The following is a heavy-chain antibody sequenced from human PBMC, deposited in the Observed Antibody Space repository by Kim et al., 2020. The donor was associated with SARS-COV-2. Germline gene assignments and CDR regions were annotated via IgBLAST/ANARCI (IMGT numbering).Heavy chain of an antibody. J-gene: IGHJ4*02. CDR2: IIPIFGTA. Sequence: SVKVSCKASGGTFSNYAISWVRQAPGQGLEWMGGIIPIFGTANYAQKFQGRVTITADESTSTVYMELSSLRSEDTAVYYWSSGGLGIHFDYWGQGTLGT. V-gene: IGHV1-69*13. CDR3: SSGGLGIHFDY. CDR1: GGTFSNYA. D-gene: IGHD3-16*01.